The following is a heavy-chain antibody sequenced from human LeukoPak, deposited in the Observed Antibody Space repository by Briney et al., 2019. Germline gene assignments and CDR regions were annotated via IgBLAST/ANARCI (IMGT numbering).Heavy chain of an antibody. CDR3: ARNWGAGPPINFDY. CDR1: GYPFSSCG. J-gene: IGHJ4*02. V-gene: IGHV1-18*01. D-gene: IGHD3-16*01. Sequence: ASVKVSCKTFGYPFSSCGINWVRQAPGQGLEWMGWISGYNGDTNYAQKFQGRVTMTTDTSPNTAYMDLRRLRSDATAVYYCARNWGAGPPINFDYWGQGTPVTVSS. CDR2: ISGYNGDT.